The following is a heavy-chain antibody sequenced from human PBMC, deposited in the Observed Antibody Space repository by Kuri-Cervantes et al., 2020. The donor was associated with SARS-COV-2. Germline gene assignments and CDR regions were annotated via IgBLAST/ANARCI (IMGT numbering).Heavy chain of an antibody. CDR2: INPNSGGT. CDR1: GYTFTGYY. CDR3: ARTDLMLTAPDY. J-gene: IGHJ4*02. Sequence: ASVKDSCKASGYTFTGYYMHWVRQAPGQGLEWMGWINPNSGGTNYAQKFQGRVTMTRNTSISTAYMELSSLRSEDTAVYYCARTDLMLTAPDYWGQGTLVTVSS. D-gene: IGHD1-14*01. V-gene: IGHV1-2*02.